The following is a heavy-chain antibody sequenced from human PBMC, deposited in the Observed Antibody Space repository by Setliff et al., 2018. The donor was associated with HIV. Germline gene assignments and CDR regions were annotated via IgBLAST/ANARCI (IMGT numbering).Heavy chain of an antibody. V-gene: IGHV3-23*01. CDR2: ISGSGGST. J-gene: IGHJ4*02. CDR1: GFTFSIYA. D-gene: IGHD6-6*01. CDR3: AISTRPY. Sequence: GGPLRLSCAASGFTFSIYALSWVRQGTGKGLEWVSTISGSGGSTYYADSVKGRFTISRDNSKNTLYMQMNNLRAEDTAVYYCAISTRPYWGQGTLVTVSS.